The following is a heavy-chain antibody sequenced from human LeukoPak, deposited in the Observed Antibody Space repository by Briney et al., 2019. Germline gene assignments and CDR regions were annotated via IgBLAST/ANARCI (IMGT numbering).Heavy chain of an antibody. CDR3: ARDARVRVFGGGYLFSHFDY. V-gene: IGHV3-7*01. Sequence: PGGSLRLSCAASGFTFSSYWMSWVRQAPGKGLEWVANIKQDGSEKYYVDSVKGRFTISRDNAKNSLCLQMNSLRAEDTAVYYCARDARVRVFGGGYLFSHFDYWGKGTLVPVSS. J-gene: IGHJ4*02. CDR2: IKQDGSEK. CDR1: GFTFSSYW. D-gene: IGHD3-3*01.